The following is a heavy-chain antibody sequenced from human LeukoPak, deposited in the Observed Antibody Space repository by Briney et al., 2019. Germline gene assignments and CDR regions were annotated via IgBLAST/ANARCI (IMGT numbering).Heavy chain of an antibody. Sequence: PSETLSLTCTVSGGSISSYYWSWIRQPPGKGLEWIGYIYYSGSTNYNPSLKSRVTISVDTSKNQFSLKLSSVTAADTAVYYCARGIAVAGQPLFDYWGQGTLVTVSS. J-gene: IGHJ4*02. CDR3: ARGIAVAGQPLFDY. V-gene: IGHV4-59*08. CDR1: GGSISSYY. D-gene: IGHD6-19*01. CDR2: IYYSGST.